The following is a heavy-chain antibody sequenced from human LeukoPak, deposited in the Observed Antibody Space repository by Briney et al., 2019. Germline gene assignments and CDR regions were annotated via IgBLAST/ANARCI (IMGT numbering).Heavy chain of an antibody. CDR1: GGSISSYY. D-gene: IGHD1-26*01. J-gene: IGHJ6*03. CDR2: IYTSGST. Sequence: SETLSLTCTVSGGSISSYYWSWIQQPPGKGLEWIGYIYTSGSTNYNPSLKSRVTISVDTSKNQFSLKLSSVTAADTAVYYCARHWELLEGDYYYYYMDVWGKGTTVTVSS. V-gene: IGHV4-4*09. CDR3: ARHWELLEGDYYYYYMDV.